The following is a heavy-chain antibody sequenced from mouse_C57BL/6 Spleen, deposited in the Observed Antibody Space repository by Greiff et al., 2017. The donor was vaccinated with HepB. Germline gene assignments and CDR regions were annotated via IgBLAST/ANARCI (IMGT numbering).Heavy chain of an antibody. V-gene: IGHV14-4*01. D-gene: IGHD1-1*01. J-gene: IGHJ2*01. CDR1: GFNIKDDY. CDR3: TRSITTVVLDY. CDR2: IDPENGDT. Sequence: EVQLQESGAELVRPGASVKLSCTASGFNIKDDYMHWVKQRPEQGLEWIGWIDPENGDTEYASKFQGKATITADTSSNTAYLQLSSLTSEDTAVYYCTRSITTVVLDYWGQGTTLTVSS.